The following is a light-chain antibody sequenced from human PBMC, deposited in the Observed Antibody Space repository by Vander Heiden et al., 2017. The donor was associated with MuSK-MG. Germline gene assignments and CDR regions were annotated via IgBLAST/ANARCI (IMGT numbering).Light chain of an antibody. V-gene: IGKV1-16*02. J-gene: IGKJ5*01. CDR2: AAS. Sequence: DIQMTQSPSSLSASVGDRVTITCRASQSIRNYLAWFQQKPRKAPKSLIYAASSLHSGVPSKFSGSGSGTDFTLTINGLQPEDFATYYCQQYYTYPRTFGQGTRLEIK. CDR1: QSIRNY. CDR3: QQYYTYPRT.